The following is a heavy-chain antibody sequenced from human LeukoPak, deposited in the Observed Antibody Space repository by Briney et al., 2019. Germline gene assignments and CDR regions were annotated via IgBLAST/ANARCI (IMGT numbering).Heavy chain of an antibody. J-gene: IGHJ6*03. Sequence: PGGSLRLSCAGSGFTFRSYWMNWVRQAPGKGLEWVSSITSSSSYIYYADSVKGRFTISRDNAKNSLYLQMNSLRAEDTAVYYCARDPYSGGYGDYYYYYMDLWGQGTTVTISS. CDR1: GFTFRSYW. CDR3: ARDPYSGGYGDYYYYYMDL. CDR2: ITSSSSYI. D-gene: IGHD1-26*01. V-gene: IGHV3-21*01.